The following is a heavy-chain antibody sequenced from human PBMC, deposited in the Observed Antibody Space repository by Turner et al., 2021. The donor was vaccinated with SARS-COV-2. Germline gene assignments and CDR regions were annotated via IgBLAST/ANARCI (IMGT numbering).Heavy chain of an antibody. CDR3: ARDLGGLRFDY. D-gene: IGHD2-15*01. CDR1: GFTFSSNY. CDR2: IYSGGST. Sequence: EVQLVDSGGGLVKPGGSLRLSCAASGFTFSSNYMSWVRQAPGKGLEWVSVIYSGGSTFYADSVKGRFTISRDNSKNTLYLQMNSLRAEDTAVYYCARDLGGLRFDYWGQGTLVTVSS. J-gene: IGHJ4*02. V-gene: IGHV3-66*01.